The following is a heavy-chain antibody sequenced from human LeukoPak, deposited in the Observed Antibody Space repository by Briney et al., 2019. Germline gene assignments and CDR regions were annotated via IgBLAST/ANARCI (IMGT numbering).Heavy chain of an antibody. V-gene: IGHV3-7*01. Sequence: GGSLRLSCAVSGFSVSGYWMTWVRRAPGKGLEWVANIKQDGSEKNYVDSVKGRFTISRDNAENSLFLQMNSLRVEDTAVYYCAREWRGGIAAAGTRIEGDYWGQGTLVAVSS. CDR3: AREWRGGIAAAGTRIEGDY. D-gene: IGHD6-13*01. CDR1: GFSVSGYW. CDR2: IKQDGSEK. J-gene: IGHJ4*02.